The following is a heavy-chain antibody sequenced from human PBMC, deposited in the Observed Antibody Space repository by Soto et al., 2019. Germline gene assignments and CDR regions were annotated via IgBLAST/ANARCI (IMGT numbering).Heavy chain of an antibody. CDR1: GGTFSSYA. J-gene: IGHJ6*02. V-gene: IGHV1-69*06. D-gene: IGHD2-2*01. Sequence: QVQLVQSGAEVKKPGSPVKVSCKASGGTFSSYAISWVRQAPGQGLEWMGGILPIFGTANYARKFQGRVTITADRSTSTASMELSSLRSEDTAVYYCAIASTLTVHCGSVSCPRMDVWGQGTTVTVSS. CDR2: ILPIFGTA. CDR3: AIASTLTVHCGSVSCPRMDV.